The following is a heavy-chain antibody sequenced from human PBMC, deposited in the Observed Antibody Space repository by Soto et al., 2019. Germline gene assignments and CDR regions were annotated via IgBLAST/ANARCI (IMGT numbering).Heavy chain of an antibody. J-gene: IGHJ6*02. CDR3: ARRLVATISYYGMDV. CDR2: ISYDGNKK. D-gene: IGHD5-12*01. CDR1: GFTFSDYA. V-gene: IGHV3-30-3*01. Sequence: QVQLEESGGGVVQPGRSLRLSCAASGFTFSDYAMHRVRQTPGKGLEWVALISYDGNKKEYADSVKGRFTISRDNSKNTLYLQMNSLRPEDTAVYYCARRLVATISYYGMDVWGQGTTVTVSS.